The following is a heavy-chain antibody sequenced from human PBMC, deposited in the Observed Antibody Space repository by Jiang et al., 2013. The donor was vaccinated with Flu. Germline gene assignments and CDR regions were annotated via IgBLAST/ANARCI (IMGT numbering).Heavy chain of an antibody. D-gene: IGHD1-26*01. CDR2: QPYGGST. V-gene: IGHV1-46*03. CDR3: ARDREWGLHCFDY. Sequence: EWMGSNQPYGGSTSYAQKFQGRVTMTRDTSTSTVYMELSSLRSEDTAVYYCARDREWGLHCFDYWGQGTLVTVSS. J-gene: IGHJ4*02.